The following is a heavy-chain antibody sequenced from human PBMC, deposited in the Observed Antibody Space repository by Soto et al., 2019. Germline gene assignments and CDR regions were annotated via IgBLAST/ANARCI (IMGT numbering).Heavy chain of an antibody. CDR1: GGSISSYY. CDR3: ARHSAPVCSSTTCYRQPLSYYYYYYMDV. V-gene: IGHV4-59*08. D-gene: IGHD2-2*01. Sequence: SETLSLTCTVSGGSISSYYWSWIRQPPGKGLEWIGYIYYSGSTNYNPSLKSRVTISVDTSKNQFSLKLSSVTAAATAVDYCARHSAPVCSSTTCYRQPLSYYYYYYMDVWGKGTTVTVSS. J-gene: IGHJ6*03. CDR2: IYYSGST.